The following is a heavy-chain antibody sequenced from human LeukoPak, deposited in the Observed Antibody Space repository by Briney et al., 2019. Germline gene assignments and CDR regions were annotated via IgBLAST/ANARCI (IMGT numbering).Heavy chain of an antibody. V-gene: IGHV3-30-3*01. CDR1: GFTFSSYA. D-gene: IGHD3-22*01. CDR2: ISYDGSNK. J-gene: IGHJ4*02. CDR3: ARDNGGVGYYYDSSGYFGY. Sequence: GGSLRLSCAASGFTFSSYAMHWVRQAPGKGLEWVAVISYDGSNKYYADSVKGRFTISRDNSKDTLYLQMNSLRAEDTAVYYCARDNGGVGYYYDSSGYFGYWGQGTLVTVSS.